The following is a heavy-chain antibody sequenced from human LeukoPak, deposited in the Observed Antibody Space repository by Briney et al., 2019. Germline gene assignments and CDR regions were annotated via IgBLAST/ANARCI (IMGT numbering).Heavy chain of an antibody. CDR3: ARGRDGYNSLDY. J-gene: IGHJ4*02. D-gene: IGHD5-24*01. CDR1: GYTFTTYY. CDR2: MKPSGGSS. V-gene: IGHV1-46*01. Sequence: ASVKVSCKAFGYTFTTYYMHWVRQAPGQGLEWMGMMKPSGGSSSYAQKFQGRVTMTGDMSTSTVYMELSSLRSEDTAVYYCARGRDGYNSLDYWGQGTLVTVSS.